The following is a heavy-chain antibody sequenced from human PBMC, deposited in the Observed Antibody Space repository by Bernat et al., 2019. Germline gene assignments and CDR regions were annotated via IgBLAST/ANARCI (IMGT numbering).Heavy chain of an antibody. CDR2: ISSDGENT. CDR1: GFTFSDSG. Sequence: DVQLMESGGDLVQPGGSLRLSCAASGFTFSDSGMSWVRLPPGKGLEWVSTISSDGENTHYAGSVQGRFTISRDNSQSTLYLQMDSLRAEDAAIYYCAKVSAPYFDYWGQGAPVTVSS. D-gene: IGHD3-16*01. CDR3: AKVSAPYFDY. J-gene: IGHJ4*02. V-gene: IGHV3-23*01.